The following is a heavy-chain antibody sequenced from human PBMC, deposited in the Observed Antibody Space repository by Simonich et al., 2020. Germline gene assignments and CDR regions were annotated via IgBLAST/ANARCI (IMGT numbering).Heavy chain of an antibody. V-gene: IGHV3-74*01. CDR3: ARDYSNYDAFDI. Sequence: EVQLVESGGGLVQPGGSLRLSCAASGFTFSSYWMHWVRQAPGKGLVWVSRINSDGRRTSYADSVKGRFTISRDNAKNTLYLQMNSLRAEDTAVYYCARDYSNYDAFDIWGQGTMVTVSS. J-gene: IGHJ3*02. CDR2: INSDGRRT. CDR1: GFTFSSYW. D-gene: IGHD4-4*01.